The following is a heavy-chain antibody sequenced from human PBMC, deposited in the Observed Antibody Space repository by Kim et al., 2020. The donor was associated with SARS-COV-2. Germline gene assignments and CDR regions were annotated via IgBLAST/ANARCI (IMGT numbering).Heavy chain of an antibody. CDR2: IYYSGST. V-gene: IGHV4-59*13. J-gene: IGHJ5*02. D-gene: IGHD2-2*01. Sequence: SETLSLTCTVSGGSISSYYWSWIRQPPGKGLEWIGYIYYSGSTNYNPSLKSRVTISVDTSKNQFSLKLSSVTAADTAVYYCARGVPAAMCLSRERCILNDGNWFDPWGQGTLVTVSS. CDR3: ARGVPAAMCLSRERCILNDGNWFDP. CDR1: GGSISSYY.